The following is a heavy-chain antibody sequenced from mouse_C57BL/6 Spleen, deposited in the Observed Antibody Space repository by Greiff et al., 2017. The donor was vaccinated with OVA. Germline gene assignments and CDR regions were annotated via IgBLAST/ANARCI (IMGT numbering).Heavy chain of an antibody. CDR2: ISSGGSYT. D-gene: IGHD1-1*01. V-gene: IGHV5-6*01. Sequence: EVMLVESGGDLVKPGGSLKLSCAASGFTFSSYGMSWVRQTPDKRLEWVATISSGGSYTYYPASVKGRFTISRDNAKNTLYLQMSSLKSEDTAMYYCARQGDYYGSRNFDYWGQGTTLTVSS. CDR1: GFTFSSYG. CDR3: ARQGDYYGSRNFDY. J-gene: IGHJ2*01.